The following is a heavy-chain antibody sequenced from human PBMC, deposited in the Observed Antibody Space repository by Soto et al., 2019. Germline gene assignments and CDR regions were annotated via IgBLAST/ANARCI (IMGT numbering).Heavy chain of an antibody. J-gene: IGHJ3*02. CDR1: GGSISSYY. Sequence: SETLSLTCTVSGGSISSYYWSWIRQPPGKGLEWIGYIYYSGSTNYNPSLKSRVTISVDTSKNQFSLKLSSVTAADTAVYYCARNRGNWGSTVNAFDIWGQGTMVTVSS. CDR3: ARNRGNWGSTVNAFDI. D-gene: IGHD7-27*01. CDR2: IYYSGST. V-gene: IGHV4-59*08.